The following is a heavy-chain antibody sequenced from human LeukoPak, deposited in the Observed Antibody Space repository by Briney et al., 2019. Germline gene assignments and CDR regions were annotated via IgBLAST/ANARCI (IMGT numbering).Heavy chain of an antibody. D-gene: IGHD3-10*01. CDR2: IIPIFGTA. CDR1: GGTFSSYA. CDR3: ARARPYYHGSGSSYYFDY. Sequence: SVKVSCKASGGTFSSYAISWVRQAPGQGLEWMGGIIPIFGTANYAQKLQGRVTMTTDTSTSTAYMELRSLRSDDTAVYYCARARPYYHGSGSSYYFDYWGQGTLVTVSS. V-gene: IGHV1-69*05. J-gene: IGHJ4*02.